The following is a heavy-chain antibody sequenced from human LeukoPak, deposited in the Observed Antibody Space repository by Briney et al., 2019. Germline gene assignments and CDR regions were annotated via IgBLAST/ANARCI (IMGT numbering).Heavy chain of an antibody. CDR3: AKMESAAAGSDY. J-gene: IGHJ4*02. V-gene: IGHV3-30*02. CDR1: GFTFSSYG. D-gene: IGHD6-13*01. CDR2: IRYDGSNK. Sequence: GGSLRLSCAASGFTFSSYGMHWVRQAPGKGLEWVAFIRYDGSNKYYADSVKGRFTISRDNSKNTLYLQMNSLRAEDTAVYYCAKMESAAAGSDYWGQGTLVTVSS.